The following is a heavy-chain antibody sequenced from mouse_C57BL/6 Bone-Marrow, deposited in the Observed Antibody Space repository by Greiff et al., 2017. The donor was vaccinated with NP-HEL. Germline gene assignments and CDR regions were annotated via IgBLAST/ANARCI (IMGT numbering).Heavy chain of an antibody. J-gene: IGHJ3*01. V-gene: IGHV1-64*01. CDR1: GYTFTSYW. Sequence: VQLQQPGAELVKPGASVKLSCKASGYTFTSYWMHWVKQRPGQGLEWIGMIHPTSGSTNYNEKFKSKATLTVDKSSSTAYMQLSSLTSEDSAVYYCARRLGTGSYAWFAYWGQGTLVTVSA. CDR3: ARRLGTGSYAWFAY. D-gene: IGHD4-1*01. CDR2: IHPTSGST.